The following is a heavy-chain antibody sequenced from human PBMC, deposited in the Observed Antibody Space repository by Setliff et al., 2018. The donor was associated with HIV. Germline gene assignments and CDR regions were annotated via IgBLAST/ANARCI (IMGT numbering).Heavy chain of an antibody. Sequence: PSETLSLTCTVSGGSISSGSHFWNWIRQPPGKGLEWIGYIYNSGYSNSKPSLKSRVTISLDTSKNQFSLKLSSVTAADTAVYYCARVRGRYYYHYAMDVWGQGTTVTVSS. CDR1: GGSISSGSHF. CDR3: ARVRGRYYYHYAMDV. CDR2: IYNSGYS. D-gene: IGHD3-10*01. V-gene: IGHV4-61*01. J-gene: IGHJ6*02.